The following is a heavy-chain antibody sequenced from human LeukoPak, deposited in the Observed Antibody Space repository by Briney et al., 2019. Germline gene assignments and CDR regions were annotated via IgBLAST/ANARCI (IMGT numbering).Heavy chain of an antibody. CDR3: PKGSSGWALQVDY. J-gene: IGHJ4*02. CDR2: ISGSGSST. Sequence: GGSLRLSCAASGFNFSSYAMSWVRQAPGKGLEWVSAISGSGSSTYYADSVKGRFTISRDNSKNTLYLQMNSLRAEDTAVYYCPKGSSGWALQVDYWGQGTLVTVSS. D-gene: IGHD6-19*01. CDR1: GFNFSSYA. V-gene: IGHV3-23*01.